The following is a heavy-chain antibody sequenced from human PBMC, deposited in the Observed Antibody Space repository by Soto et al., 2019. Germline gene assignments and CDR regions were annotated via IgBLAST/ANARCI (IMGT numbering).Heavy chain of an antibody. CDR2: INPNSGST. CDR1: GYSFTGHY. J-gene: IGHJ5*02. V-gene: IGHV1-2*02. Sequence: ASVKVSCKASGYSFTGHYIHWVRQAPGQGLEWMGWINPNSGSTTYAQKFQGRVTMTRDTSISTAYMELSTLRSDDTAVFYCATADGVVGIWFDPWGQGNLVTVSS. CDR3: ATADGVVGIWFDP. D-gene: IGHD3-3*01.